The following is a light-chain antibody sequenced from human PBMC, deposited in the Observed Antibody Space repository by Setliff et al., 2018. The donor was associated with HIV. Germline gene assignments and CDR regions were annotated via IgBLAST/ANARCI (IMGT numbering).Light chain of an antibody. Sequence: QSVLTQPASVSESPGQSITIPCTGTSGDIGHYNYVSWYQQHPGKAPKLVIYDVNDRSSGVSPRFSDSKSGNTASLTISGLQTEDEADYYCSSFTGSATPWIFGTGTKVTVL. J-gene: IGLJ1*01. CDR3: SSFTGSATPWI. CDR1: SGDIGHYNY. CDR2: DVN. V-gene: IGLV2-14*03.